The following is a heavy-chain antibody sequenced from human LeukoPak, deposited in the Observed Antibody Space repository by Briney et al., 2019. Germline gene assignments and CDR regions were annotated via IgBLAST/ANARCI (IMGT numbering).Heavy chain of an antibody. CDR3: ARSMTGVDPDAFDI. CDR2: IYSDGST. J-gene: IGHJ3*02. Sequence: GGALRLSCTASGFSVSSDYMSWVRQAPGRGLEWVSVIYSDGSTNYADSVKGRLTISRDNSKNTVYLQMNNLRAEDTAVYYCARSMTGVDPDAFDIWGQGTMVTVPS. V-gene: IGHV3-53*01. CDR1: GFSVSSDY. D-gene: IGHD3-9*01.